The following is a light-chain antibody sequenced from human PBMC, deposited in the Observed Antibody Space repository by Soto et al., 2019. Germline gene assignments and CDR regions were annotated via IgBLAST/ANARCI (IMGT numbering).Light chain of an antibody. V-gene: IGKV1-39*01. J-gene: IGKJ2*01. Sequence: DIQMTQSPSSLSASVGDRVTITCRASQGIRNDLAWYQQKPGKAPKILIYKASSLESGVPSRFSGSGSGTDFTLTIRSLQLDDFATYSCQQSYRPPYPFGQGTKVDI. CDR1: QGIRND. CDR3: QQSYRPPYP. CDR2: KAS.